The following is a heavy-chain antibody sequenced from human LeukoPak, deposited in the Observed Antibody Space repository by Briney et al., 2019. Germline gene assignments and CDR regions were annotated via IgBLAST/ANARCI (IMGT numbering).Heavy chain of an antibody. J-gene: IGHJ6*02. CDR1: GFTFSNYA. CDR2: IGGNGGPT. V-gene: IGHV3-23*01. Sequence: GGSLRLSCAASGFTFSNYAMIWVRQAPGKGLEWVSAIGGNGGPTYYEDSVKGRFTISRDNSKTTVFLQMNSLRAEDAAIYYCARNNYQYGLDVWGQGTTVTVSS. CDR3: ARNNYQYGLDV.